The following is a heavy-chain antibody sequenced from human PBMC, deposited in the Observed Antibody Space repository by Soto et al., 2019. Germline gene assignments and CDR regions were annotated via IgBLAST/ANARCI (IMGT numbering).Heavy chain of an antibody. CDR3: ARPHSRSLADY. CDR1: GFDFSSSW. V-gene: IGHV3-74*01. D-gene: IGHD6-13*01. J-gene: IGHJ4*02. Sequence: GGSLRLSCVASGFDFSSSWMHWVSQVPGKGPVWVSRINADGRSTDYADSVRGRFTISRDNAKNTMYLQMSSLRVDDTAVYYCARPHSRSLADYWGQGTLVTVSS. CDR2: INADGRST.